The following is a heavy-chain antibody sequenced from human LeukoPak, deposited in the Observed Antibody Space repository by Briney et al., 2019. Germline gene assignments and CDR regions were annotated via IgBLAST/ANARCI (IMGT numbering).Heavy chain of an antibody. D-gene: IGHD2-2*01. Sequence: GASVTVSCKASGYTFTSYGISWVRQAPGQGLEWMGWISAYNGNTNYAQKLQGRVTMTTDTSTSTAYMELRSLRSDDTAVYYCASVVVPHLGGYYYYGMDVWGQGTTVTVSS. J-gene: IGHJ6*02. CDR1: GYTFTSYG. V-gene: IGHV1-18*01. CDR3: ASVVVPHLGGYYYYGMDV. CDR2: ISAYNGNT.